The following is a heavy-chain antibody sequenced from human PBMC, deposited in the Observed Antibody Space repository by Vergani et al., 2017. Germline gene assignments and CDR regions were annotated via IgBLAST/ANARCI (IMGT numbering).Heavy chain of an antibody. CDR2: ISYDGSNK. V-gene: IGHV3-30*03. Sequence: QVQLVESGGGVVQPGRSLRLSCAASGFTFSSYGMHWVRQAPGKGLEWVAVISYDGSNKYYADSVKGRFTISRENSKNTLYLQMNSLRAEDTAVYYCARDGAGLLWFGEFNYYFDYWGQGTLVTVSS. J-gene: IGHJ4*02. CDR3: ARDGAGLLWFGEFNYYFDY. CDR1: GFTFSSYG. D-gene: IGHD3-10*01.